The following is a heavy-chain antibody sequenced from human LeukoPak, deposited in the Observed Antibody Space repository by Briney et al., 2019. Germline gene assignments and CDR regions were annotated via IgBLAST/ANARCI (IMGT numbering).Heavy chain of an antibody. CDR2: IYHRGST. V-gene: IGHV4-38-2*02. CDR3: AREYCSSTSCYFDY. Sequence: SETLSLTCTVSGYSISSGYYWGWIRPPPGKGLEWIGSIYHRGSTYYNPSLKSRVTISVDTSKNQFSLKLSSVTAADTAVYYCAREYCSSTSCYFDYWGQGTLVTVSS. D-gene: IGHD2-2*01. J-gene: IGHJ4*02. CDR1: GYSISSGYY.